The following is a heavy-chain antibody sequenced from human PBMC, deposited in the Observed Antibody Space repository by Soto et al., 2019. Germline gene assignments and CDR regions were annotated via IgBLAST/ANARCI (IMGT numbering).Heavy chain of an antibody. V-gene: IGHV3-33*01. D-gene: IGHD2-15*01. CDR1: GFTFSSYG. CDR2: IWYDGRKK. Sequence: QVQLVESGGGVAQPEKSLRLSCTASGFTFSSYGMHWVRQVPGKGLEWVALIWYDGRKKYYADSVKGRFTIARDNSKNTLFLQMDSLRAEDTAVYHCARDGYCSGGSCYRFLSFGYWGQGTLVTVSS. J-gene: IGHJ4*02. CDR3: ARDGYCSGGSCYRFLSFGY.